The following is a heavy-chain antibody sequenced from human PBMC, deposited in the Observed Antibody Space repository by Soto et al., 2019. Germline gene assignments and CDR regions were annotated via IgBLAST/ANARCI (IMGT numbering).Heavy chain of an antibody. CDR2: VYRGGSS. Sequence: QVQLQESCPGLVKTSYTLSLPCGGSGYSISSGYYWGCLRQPTWKGLAWIGGVYRGGSSYDNPSLKSRVTISVDTTTNQFSRRLGAVNAADTAVYYCAKDSELLTFPQNWFDPWGQGTLVTVSS. V-gene: IGHV4-38-2*02. D-gene: IGHD3-10*01. J-gene: IGHJ5*02. CDR3: AKDSELLTFPQNWFDP. CDR1: GYSISSGYY.